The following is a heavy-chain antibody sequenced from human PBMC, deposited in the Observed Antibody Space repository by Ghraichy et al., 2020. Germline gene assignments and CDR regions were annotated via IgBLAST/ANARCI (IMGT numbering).Heavy chain of an antibody. CDR3: ARSAVSEFDLDY. CDR1: GFTFSSYD. V-gene: IGHV3-13*01. D-gene: IGHD3-9*01. CDR2: IGTAGDT. Sequence: GGSLRLSCAASGFTFSSYDMHWVRQATGKGLEWVSAIGTAGDTFYPGSVKGRFTISRENAKNSLYLQMNSLRAGDTAVYYCARSAVSEFDLDYLGQGTLVTVSS. J-gene: IGHJ4*02.